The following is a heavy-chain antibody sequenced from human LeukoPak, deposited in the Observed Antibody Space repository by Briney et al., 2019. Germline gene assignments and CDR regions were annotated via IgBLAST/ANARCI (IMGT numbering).Heavy chain of an antibody. CDR2: ISWNGHHS. Sequence: GGSLRLSCATSGFTFGDNAMHWVRQPPGKGLEWLSFISWNGHHSYYGDSVRGRFTISRDNNKNSLYLEMDSLRPEDTALYYAKGQPRGYPGSAYLHFWGQGTLVAVSS. CDR1: GFTFGDNA. V-gene: IGHV3-43D*03. CDR3: KGQPRGYPGSAYLHF. D-gene: IGHD3-22*01. J-gene: IGHJ4*02.